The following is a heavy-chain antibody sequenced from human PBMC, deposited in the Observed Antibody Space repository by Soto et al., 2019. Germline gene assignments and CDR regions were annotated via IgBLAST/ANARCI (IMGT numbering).Heavy chain of an antibody. CDR3: ARGNYCSGDRCSDGPKWFGP. J-gene: IGHJ5*02. Sequence: GGSLRLSCAASGFTFTTFSMNWVRQAPGKGLEWVSYIHSSSTTIFYADSVKGRFTISRDNAKNSLYLQMNSLRVEDTAVYYCARGNYCSGDRCSDGPKWFGPWGQGTLVTVS. D-gene: IGHD2-15*01. CDR1: GFTFTTFS. CDR2: IHSSSTTI. V-gene: IGHV3-48*01.